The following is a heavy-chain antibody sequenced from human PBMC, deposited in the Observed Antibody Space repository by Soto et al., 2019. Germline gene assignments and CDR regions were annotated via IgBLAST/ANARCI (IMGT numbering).Heavy chain of an antibody. CDR1: GGSIRSYY. Sequence: LSLTCTVSGGSIRSYYWSWIRQPPGKGLEWIGYMYYGGRTNYNPSLKSRVTISVDTSKMQVSLKLSSVTAADTAVYFCARGTPSPLIVRSSRGPWFDPWGQGTLVTVSS. J-gene: IGHJ5*02. CDR3: ARGTPSPLIVRSSRGPWFDP. V-gene: IGHV4-59*08. CDR2: MYYGGRT. D-gene: IGHD2-15*01.